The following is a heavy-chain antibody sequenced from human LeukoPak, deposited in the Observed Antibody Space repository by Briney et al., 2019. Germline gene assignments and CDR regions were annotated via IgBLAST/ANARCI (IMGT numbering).Heavy chain of an antibody. CDR1: GFTFSSYW. CDR2: IKQDGSEK. V-gene: IGHV3-7*03. Sequence: GGSLRLSCAASGFTFSSYWMSWVRQAPGKGLEWVANIKQDGSEKYYVDSAKGRFTISRDNAKNSLYLQMNSLRAEDTAVYYCAREYSMNWFDPWGQGTLVTVSS. CDR3: AREYSMNWFDP. D-gene: IGHD2-15*01. J-gene: IGHJ5*02.